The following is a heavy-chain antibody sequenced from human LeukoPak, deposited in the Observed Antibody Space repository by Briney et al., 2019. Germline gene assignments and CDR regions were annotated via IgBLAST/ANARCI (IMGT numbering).Heavy chain of an antibody. D-gene: IGHD1-14*01. J-gene: IGHJ4*02. CDR2: IIPIFGTA. V-gene: IGHV1-69*05. Sequence: ASVKVSCKASGGTFSSYAISWVRQAPGQGLEWMGGIIPIFGTANYAQKFQGRVTITTDESTSTAYMELSSLRSEDTAVYYCARDLGRYDATGGYDDYWGQGTLVTVSS. CDR3: ARDLGRYDATGGYDDY. CDR1: GGTFSSYA.